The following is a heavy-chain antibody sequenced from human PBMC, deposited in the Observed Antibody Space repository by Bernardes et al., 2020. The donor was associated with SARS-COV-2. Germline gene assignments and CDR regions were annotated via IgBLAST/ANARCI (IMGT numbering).Heavy chain of an antibody. J-gene: IGHJ4*02. CDR2: IRSKTYDGTT. CDR3: VREDGYGGGDN. CDR1: GFTFADYP. D-gene: IGHD4-17*01. Sequence: GGSLRLSCTTSGFTFADYPMSWVRQAPGKGLEWVGFIRSKTYDGTTEYGASARGRFTISRDDSKSIAYLQMDSLKSEDTAVYYCVREDGYGGGDNWGQGTLVTVSS. V-gene: IGHV3-49*04.